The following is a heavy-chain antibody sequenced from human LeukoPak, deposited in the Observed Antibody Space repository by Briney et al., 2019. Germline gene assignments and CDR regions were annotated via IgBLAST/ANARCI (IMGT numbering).Heavy chain of an antibody. J-gene: IGHJ6*04. CDR1: GYTLTELS. CDR3: ATDGYCSGGSCYRSYYCGMDV. Sequence: ASVKVSCKVSGYTLTELSMHWVRQAPGKGLERMGGFDPEDGETIYAQKFQGRVTMTEDTSTDTAYMELSSLRSEDTAVYYCATDGYCSGGSCYRSYYCGMDVWGKGTTVTVSS. CDR2: FDPEDGET. D-gene: IGHD2-15*01. V-gene: IGHV1-24*01.